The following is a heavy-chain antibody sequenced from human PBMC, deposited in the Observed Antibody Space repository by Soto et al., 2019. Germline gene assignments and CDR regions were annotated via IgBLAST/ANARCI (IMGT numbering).Heavy chain of an antibody. CDR1: GGSISSSNW. Sequence: PSETLSLTCAVSGGSISSSNWWSWVRQPPGKGLEWIGEIYHSGSTNYNPSLKGRFTISRDNSKNTLYLQMNSLRAEDTAVYYCALPIITMIVVAPFDYWGQGTLVTVSS. D-gene: IGHD3-22*01. V-gene: IGHV4-4*02. J-gene: IGHJ4*02. CDR3: ALPIITMIVVAPFDY. CDR2: IYHSGST.